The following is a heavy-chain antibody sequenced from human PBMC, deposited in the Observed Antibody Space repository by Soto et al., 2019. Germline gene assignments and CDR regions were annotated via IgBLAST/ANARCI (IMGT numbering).Heavy chain of an antibody. CDR3: ARESEDRTSNFDY. V-gene: IGHV3-21*01. J-gene: IGHJ4*02. CDR1: GFTFTRYS. CDR2: ISSTTNYI. Sequence: EVQLVESGGGLVKPGGSLRLSCAASGFTFTRYSMNWVRQAPGKGLEWVSSISSTTNYIYYGDSMKGRFTISRDNAKKSLYLEMNGLRAEDTAVYYCARESEDRTSNFDYWGQGTLVTVSP.